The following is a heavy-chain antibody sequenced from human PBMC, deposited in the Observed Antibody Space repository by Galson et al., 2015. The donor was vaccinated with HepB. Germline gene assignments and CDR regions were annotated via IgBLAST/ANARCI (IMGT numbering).Heavy chain of an antibody. Sequence: SVKVSCKASGYTFTSYGISWVRQAPGQGLEWMGWISAYNGNTNYAQKLQGRVTMTTNTSTSTAYMELRSLRSDDTAVYYCARQMALDSSGYYPQFEDYWGQGTLVTVSS. J-gene: IGHJ4*02. CDR3: ARQMALDSSGYYPQFEDY. CDR2: ISAYNGNT. CDR1: GYTFTSYG. V-gene: IGHV1-18*04. D-gene: IGHD3-22*01.